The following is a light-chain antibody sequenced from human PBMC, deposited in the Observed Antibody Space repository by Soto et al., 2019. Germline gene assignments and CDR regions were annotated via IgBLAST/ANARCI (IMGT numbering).Light chain of an antibody. V-gene: IGLV2-14*01. CDR3: SSYTTYTSYV. CDR1: SSDVGGYNH. CDR2: EVS. Sequence: QSVLTQPASVSGSAGQSITISCTGTSSDVGGYNHVSWYQQHPGKAPKLMIHEVSNRPSGVSNRFSGSKSGNTASLTISGLQAEDEADYYCSSYTTYTSYVFGTGTKLTVL. J-gene: IGLJ1*01.